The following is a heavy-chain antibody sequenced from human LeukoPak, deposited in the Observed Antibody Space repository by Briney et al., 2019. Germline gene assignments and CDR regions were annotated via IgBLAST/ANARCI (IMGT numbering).Heavy chain of an antibody. CDR3: ARGGVVVAAIDAFDI. V-gene: IGHV3-66*01. CDR1: GFTVSSNF. D-gene: IGHD2-15*01. J-gene: IGHJ3*02. Sequence: GGSLRLSCAASGFTVSSNFMSWVRQAPGQALEWVSLIYSGGSTYYADSVKGRFTISRDISKNTLFFQLNSLRAEDTAVYYCARGGVVVAAIDAFDIWGQGTLVTVFS. CDR2: IYSGGST.